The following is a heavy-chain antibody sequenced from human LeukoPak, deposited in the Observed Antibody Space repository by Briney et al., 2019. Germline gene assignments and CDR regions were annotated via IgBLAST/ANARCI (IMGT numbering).Heavy chain of an antibody. CDR3: ARVSYHHASGRASDY. CDR1: GFTFSSYW. J-gene: IGHJ4*02. CDR2: TDHSGRA. V-gene: IGHV4-34*01. D-gene: IGHD3-10*01. Sequence: PGGSLRLSCAASGFTFSSYWMSWIRQPPGKGLEWLGETDHSGRADYNPSLKSRLIISVDMSKNQFSLRLRSVTAADTAVYYCARVSYHHASGRASDYWGQGTLITVSS.